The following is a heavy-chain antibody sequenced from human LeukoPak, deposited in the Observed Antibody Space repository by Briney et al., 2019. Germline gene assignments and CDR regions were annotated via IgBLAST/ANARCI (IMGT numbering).Heavy chain of an antibody. J-gene: IGHJ4*02. CDR3: ATVGPYSSSWGFDY. CDR2: IIPILGSA. CDR1: GGTFSSYA. Sequence: AASVKVSCKASGGTFSSYAISWVRQAPGQGLEWMGWIIPILGSANYAQSFQGRVTMTADESTSTAYMELSSLRSEDTAVYYCATVGPYSSSWGFDYWGQGTLVTVSS. V-gene: IGHV1-69*11. D-gene: IGHD6-13*01.